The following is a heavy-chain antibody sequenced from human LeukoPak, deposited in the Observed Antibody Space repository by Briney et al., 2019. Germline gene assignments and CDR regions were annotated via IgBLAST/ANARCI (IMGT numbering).Heavy chain of an antibody. CDR2: ISWDRGTV. D-gene: IGHD2-15*01. Sequence: GGSLRLPCAVSGFTFDDYAIHWVRQPPGKGLEWVSGISWDRGTVGYAGSVKGRFTMSRDSAKNSVYLQMNSLRPEDTALYYCARGIDSSGTYSGWGFHLRYWGQGTQVTVSS. CDR1: GFTFDDYA. CDR3: ARGIDSSGTYSGWGFHLRY. V-gene: IGHV3-9*01. J-gene: IGHJ4*02.